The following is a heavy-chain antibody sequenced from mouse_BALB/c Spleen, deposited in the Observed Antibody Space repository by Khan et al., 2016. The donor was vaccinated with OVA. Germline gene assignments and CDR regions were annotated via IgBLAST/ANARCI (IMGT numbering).Heavy chain of an antibody. CDR2: IRYDGNS. CDR3: ARGGSAGPAWFTY. D-gene: IGHD6-1*01. Sequence: EVQLQESGPGLVKPSQSLSLTCSVTGYSITSGYFWNWIRQFPGNNLEWMGYIRYDGNSDYNPSLKNRTSITRDTSKNQFFLKLNSVTPEDTATXYCARGGSAGPAWFTYWGQGTLVTVSA. V-gene: IGHV3-6*02. CDR1: GYSITSGYF. J-gene: IGHJ3*01.